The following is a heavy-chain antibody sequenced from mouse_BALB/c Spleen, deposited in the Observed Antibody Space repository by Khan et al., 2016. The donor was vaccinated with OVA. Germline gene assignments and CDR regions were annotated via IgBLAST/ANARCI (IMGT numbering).Heavy chain of an antibody. CDR1: GYTFTDFA. V-gene: IGHV1S137*01. D-gene: IGHD1-3*01. CDR3: ARGSGNSRFAY. J-gene: IGHJ3*01. CDR2: ISTFYGDA. Sequence: QVQLKQSGAELVRPGVSVKISCKGTGYTFTDFAMHWVKQSHAKSLEWIGVISTFYGDATYNQMFKDKATMTVDKSSSTAYMELVRLTSEDSAISYCARGSGNSRFAYWGQGTLVTVSA.